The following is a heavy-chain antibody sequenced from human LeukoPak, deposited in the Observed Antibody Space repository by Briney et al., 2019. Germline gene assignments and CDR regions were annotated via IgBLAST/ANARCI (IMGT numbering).Heavy chain of an antibody. CDR3: ARRGITGPPGTTAY. D-gene: IGHD1-20*01. Sequence: GGSLRLSCAASGFTFSSYGMHWVRQAPGKGLEWVAFIRYDGSNKYYADSVKGRFTISRDNSKNTLYLQMNSLRAEDTAVYYCARRGITGPPGTTAYWGQGTLVTVSS. CDR1: GFTFSSYG. J-gene: IGHJ4*02. CDR2: IRYDGSNK. V-gene: IGHV3-30*02.